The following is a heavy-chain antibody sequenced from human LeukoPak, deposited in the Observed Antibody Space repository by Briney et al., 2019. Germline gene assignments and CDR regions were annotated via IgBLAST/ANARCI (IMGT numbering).Heavy chain of an antibody. CDR2: INPNSGDT. CDR1: GYTFTGSY. Sequence: ASVKVSCKASGYTFTGSYMHWVRQAPGQGLEWMGWINPNSGDTHYAQKFQGRVTMTRDTSISTAYMEMARLRSDDTAVYYCARLATGDYWGQGTLVTVSS. V-gene: IGHV1-2*02. J-gene: IGHJ4*02. CDR3: ARLATGDY.